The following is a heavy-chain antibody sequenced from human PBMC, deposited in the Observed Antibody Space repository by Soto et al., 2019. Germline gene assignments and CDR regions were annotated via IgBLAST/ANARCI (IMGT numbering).Heavy chain of an antibody. J-gene: IGHJ6*02. CDR1: GFTFSSYG. V-gene: IGHV3-30*18. CDR2: ISYDGSNK. Sequence: QVQLVESGGGVVQPGRSLRLSCAASGFTFSSYGMNWVRQAPGKGLEWVAVISYDGSNKYYADSVKGRFTISRDSSKNMRYLQMNSLRAEDTAVYYCAKEDSSSGHYYYGMDVWGQGTTVTVSS. D-gene: IGHD6-13*01. CDR3: AKEDSSSGHYYYGMDV.